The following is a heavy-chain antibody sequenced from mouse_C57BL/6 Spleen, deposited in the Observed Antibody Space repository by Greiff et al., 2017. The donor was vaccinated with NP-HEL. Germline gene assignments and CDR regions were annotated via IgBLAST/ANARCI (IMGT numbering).Heavy chain of an antibody. J-gene: IGHJ2*01. CDR1: GFTFSDYG. D-gene: IGHD2-2*01. V-gene: IGHV5-17*01. Sequence: DVKLVESGGGLVKPGGSLKLSCAASGFTFSDYGMHWVRQAPEKGLEWVAYISSGSSTIYYADTVKGRFTISRDNAKNTLFLQMTSLRSEDTAMYYCARPMVTPYFDYWGQGTTLTVSS. CDR2: ISSGSSTI. CDR3: ARPMVTPYFDY.